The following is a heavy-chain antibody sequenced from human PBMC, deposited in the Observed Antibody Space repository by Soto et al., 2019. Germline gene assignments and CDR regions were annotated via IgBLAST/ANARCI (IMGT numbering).Heavy chain of an antibody. CDR1: GFSFSSFS. J-gene: IGHJ6*04. CDR3: AKGVELDV. Sequence: EVLLLESGGGLVQPGGSLRLSCEASGFSFSSFSMNWVRQAPGKGLEWVSAIVDSGASTYYADSVKGLFTISRDNSRTTLSLPLNSLRAEDTAVYYCAKGVELDVWGNGTTVTVSS. D-gene: IGHD3-3*01. CDR2: IVDSGAST. V-gene: IGHV3-23*01.